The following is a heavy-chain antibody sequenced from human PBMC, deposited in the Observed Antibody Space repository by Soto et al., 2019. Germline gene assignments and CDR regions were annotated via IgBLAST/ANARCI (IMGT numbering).Heavy chain of an antibody. CDR2: ISYDGSNK. J-gene: IGHJ6*02. CDR1: GFTFSSYA. CDR3: ARATIGGEDYYYYGMDV. Sequence: GGSLRLSCAASGFTFSSYAMHWVRQAPGKGLEWVAVISYDGSNKYYADSVKGRFTISRDNSKNTLYLQMNSLRAEDTAVYYCARATIGGEDYYYYGMDVWGQGTTVTVSS. V-gene: IGHV3-30-3*01. D-gene: IGHD2-15*01.